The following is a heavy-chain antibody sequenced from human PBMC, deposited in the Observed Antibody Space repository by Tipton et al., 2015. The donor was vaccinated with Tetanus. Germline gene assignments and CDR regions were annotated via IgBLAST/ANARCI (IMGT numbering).Heavy chain of an antibody. CDR2: IYHSGST. CDR1: GYSISSGYY. V-gene: IGHV4-38-2*02. CDR3: ARERDQIGYSYGFGPVPGN. Sequence: TLSLTCAVSGYSISSGYYWGWIRQPPGKGLEWIGSIYHSGSTYYNPSLKSRVTISVDTPKNQFSLKLSSVTAADTAVYYCARERDQIGYSYGFGPVPGNWGQGTLVTVSS. J-gene: IGHJ4*02. D-gene: IGHD5-18*01.